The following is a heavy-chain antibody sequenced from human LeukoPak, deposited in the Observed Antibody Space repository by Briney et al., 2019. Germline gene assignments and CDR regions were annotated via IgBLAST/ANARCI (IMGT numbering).Heavy chain of an antibody. CDR2: LSGSGGNT. D-gene: IGHD2-2*02. V-gene: IGHV3-23*01. J-gene: IGHJ6*02. CDR1: GFAFSSYA. Sequence: PGGSLRLSCAASGFAFSSYAMSWVRQAPGKGLEWVSALSGSGGNTYYADSVKGRFTISRDNSKNTLYLQMNSLRAEDTAVYYCAKGSIRYYYYYGMDVWGQGTTVTVSS. CDR3: AKGSIRYYYYYGMDV.